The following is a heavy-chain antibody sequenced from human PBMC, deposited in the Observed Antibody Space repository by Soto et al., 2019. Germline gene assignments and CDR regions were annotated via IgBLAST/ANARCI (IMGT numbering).Heavy chain of an antibody. CDR2: IMPVFPTP. CDR3: ARDKDRLQLGGNYYYILDV. CDR1: GGTFSTSA. D-gene: IGHD1-1*01. Sequence: QVQLVQSGAEVKKPGSSVKVSCKASGGTFSTSAISWVRQAPGQGLEWVGGIMPVFPTPDYAQNFQGRVTTTADEPTTTAYLALNSLRADDSAVYYCARDKDRLQLGGNYYYILDVWGQGTPITVSS. V-gene: IGHV1-69*12. J-gene: IGHJ6*02.